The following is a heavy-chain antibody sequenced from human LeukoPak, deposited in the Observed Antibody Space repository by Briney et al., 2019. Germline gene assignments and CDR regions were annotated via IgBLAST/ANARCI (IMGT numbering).Heavy chain of an antibody. Sequence: PGGSLRLSCAASGFTFSSYAMSWVRQAPGKGLEWVSAIGGSGGSTYYADSVKGRFTISRDNFKNTLYLQMNSLRAEDTAVYYCAKVTATIKGSYYYYMDVWGKGTTVTVSS. CDR1: GFTFSSYA. CDR2: IGGSGGST. J-gene: IGHJ6*03. V-gene: IGHV3-23*01. CDR3: AKVTATIKGSYYYYMDV. D-gene: IGHD5-24*01.